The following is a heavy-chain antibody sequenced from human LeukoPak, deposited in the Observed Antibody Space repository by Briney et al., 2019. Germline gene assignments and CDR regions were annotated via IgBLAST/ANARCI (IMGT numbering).Heavy chain of an antibody. V-gene: IGHV3-7*01. D-gene: IGHD2-15*01. Sequence: GGSLRLSCVASGFSFTSYWMRWVRQAPGKGLEVVANINQDGGTKNYVDSVKGRFTISRDNAENSLYLQMSSLRAGDTALYYCARDPGWSSFDIWGQGIMVTVSS. CDR3: ARDPGWSSFDI. CDR2: INQDGGTK. J-gene: IGHJ3*02. CDR1: GFSFTSYW.